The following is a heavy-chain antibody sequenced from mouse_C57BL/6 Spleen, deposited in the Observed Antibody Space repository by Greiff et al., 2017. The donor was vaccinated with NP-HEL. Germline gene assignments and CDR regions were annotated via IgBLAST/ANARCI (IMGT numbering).Heavy chain of an antibody. V-gene: IGHV1-63*01. CDR3: ARGGIRSRYFDV. J-gene: IGHJ1*03. CDR2: IYPGGGYT. Sequence: VQLLQSGAGLVRPGTSLKMSCTASGYTFTNYWIGWAKQSPGHGLEWIGDIYPGGGYTNYTEKFKGKVTLTADKSSSTAYMQFRSLTSEDSAIYYCARGGIRSRYFDVWGTGTTVTVSS. CDR1: GYTFTNYW. D-gene: IGHD2-14*01.